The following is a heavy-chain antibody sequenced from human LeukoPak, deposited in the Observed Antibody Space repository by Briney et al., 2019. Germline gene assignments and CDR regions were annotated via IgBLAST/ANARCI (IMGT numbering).Heavy chain of an antibody. CDR1: GGSISSSSYY. V-gene: IGHV4-39*01. D-gene: IGHD3-16*02. J-gene: IGHJ4*02. Sequence: SETLSLICTVSGGSISSSSYYWGWIRQPPGKGLEWIGSIYYSGSTYYNPSLKSRVTISVDTSKNQFSLKLSSVTAADTAVYYCARPAYYDYVWGSYRHTPFDYWGQGTLVTVSS. CDR3: ARPAYYDYVWGSYRHTPFDY. CDR2: IYYSGST.